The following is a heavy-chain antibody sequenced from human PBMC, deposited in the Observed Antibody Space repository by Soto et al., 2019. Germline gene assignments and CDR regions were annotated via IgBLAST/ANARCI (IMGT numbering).Heavy chain of an antibody. CDR1: GGTFSSYA. CDR3: AMNPENYYYGMDV. Sequence: QVQLVQSGAEVKKPGSSVKVSCKASGGTFSSYAISWVRQAPGQGLEWMGGIIPIVGTANYAQKFQGSVTITADEATSTAYMELSSLRYDDTAVYYCAMNPENYYYGMDVWGQWTTVTVSS. V-gene: IGHV1-69*12. CDR2: IIPIVGTA. J-gene: IGHJ6*02.